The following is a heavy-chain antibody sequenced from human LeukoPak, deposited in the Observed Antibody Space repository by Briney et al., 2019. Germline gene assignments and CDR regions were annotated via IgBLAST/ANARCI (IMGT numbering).Heavy chain of an antibody. V-gene: IGHV4-59*01. J-gene: IGHJ3*02. CDR2: IYYSGNT. Sequence: PSETLSLTCTVSGDSISSYYWSWIRQPPGKGLEWIGYIYYSGNTKYNPSLKSRVTISVDTSKNRFSLKLSSVTAADTAVYYCARDSGVYYGSGSSDAFDIWGQGTMVTVSS. CDR1: GDSISSYY. CDR3: ARDSGVYYGSGSSDAFDI. D-gene: IGHD3-10*01.